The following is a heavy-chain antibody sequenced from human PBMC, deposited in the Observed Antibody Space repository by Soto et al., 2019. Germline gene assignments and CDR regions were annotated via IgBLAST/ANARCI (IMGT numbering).Heavy chain of an antibody. V-gene: IGHV1-46*01. CDR1: GYTFTSYY. CDR3: ARGDIVVVPAAIGDV. Sequence: ASVKVSCEASGYTFTSYYIHWVRQAPGQGLEWMGVINPSGGSTSYAQKFQGRVTMTRDTSTSTVYMELSSLRSEDTAVYYCARGDIVVVPAAIGDVWGQGTTVTVSS. D-gene: IGHD2-2*02. CDR2: INPSGGST. J-gene: IGHJ6*02.